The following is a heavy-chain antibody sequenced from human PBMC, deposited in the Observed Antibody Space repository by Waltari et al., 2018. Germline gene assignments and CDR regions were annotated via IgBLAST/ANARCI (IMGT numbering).Heavy chain of an antibody. D-gene: IGHD6-13*01. CDR1: GFTFSSYS. CDR2: ISSSSSTI. J-gene: IGHJ4*02. CDR3: ARDPRAHSSSLAFDY. Sequence: EMQLVESGGGLVQPGGSLRLSCAASGFTFSSYSMNWVRQAPGKGLEWVSYISSSSSTIYYADSVKGRFTISRDNAKNSLYLQMNSLRAEDTAVYYCARDPRAHSSSLAFDYWGQGTLVTVSS. V-gene: IGHV3-48*01.